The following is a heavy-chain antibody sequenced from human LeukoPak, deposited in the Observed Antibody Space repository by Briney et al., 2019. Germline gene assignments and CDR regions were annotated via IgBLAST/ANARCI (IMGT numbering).Heavy chain of an antibody. CDR1: GFTFSSYS. V-gene: IGHV3-21*01. Sequence: GGSLRLSCAASGFTFSSYSMNWVRQAPGKGLEWVSSISSSSSYIYYADSVKGRFTISRDNAKNSLYLQMNSLRAEDTAVCYCARDWASVAAKNNWFDPWGQGTLVTVSS. CDR2: ISSSSSYI. D-gene: IGHD2-15*01. CDR3: ARDWASVAAKNNWFDP. J-gene: IGHJ5*02.